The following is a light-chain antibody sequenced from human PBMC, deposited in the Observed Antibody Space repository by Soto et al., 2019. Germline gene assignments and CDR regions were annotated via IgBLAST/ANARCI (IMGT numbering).Light chain of an antibody. V-gene: IGKV3-20*01. CDR3: QQYGTSEII. J-gene: IGKJ5*01. CDR1: QSLTNSF. Sequence: EFVVTQSPCTRSFSPGERATLSFSASQSLTNSFIAWYQQRPGQAPRLLIYDTSSRASGIPDRFSGSGSGTDFTLTISRLETEDFAVFYCQQYGTSEIIFGQGTRLEI. CDR2: DTS.